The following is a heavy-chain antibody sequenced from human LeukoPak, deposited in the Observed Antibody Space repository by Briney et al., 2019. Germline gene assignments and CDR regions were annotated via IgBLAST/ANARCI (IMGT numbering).Heavy chain of an antibody. J-gene: IGHJ3*02. CDR1: GFTFSSYA. V-gene: IGHV4-38-2*01. CDR2: MFHSGST. Sequence: GSLRLSCAASGFTFSSYAMSWVRQAPGKGLEWIGSMFHSGSTYYNPSLTSRVTMSVDTSKNQFSLKLNSVTAADTAVYYCARAGRITYYYDSSGYPIDAFDIWGQGTMVTVSS. CDR3: ARAGRITYYYDSSGYPIDAFDI. D-gene: IGHD3-22*01.